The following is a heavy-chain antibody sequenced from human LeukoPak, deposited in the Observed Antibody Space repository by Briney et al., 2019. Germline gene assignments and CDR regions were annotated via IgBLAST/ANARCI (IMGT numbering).Heavy chain of an antibody. J-gene: IGHJ4*02. V-gene: IGHV4-39*01. Sequence: SETLSLTCTVSGGSISSSNSYYWAWIRQPPGKGLEWIGSINYGGSTTYNPSLKSRVTISLHTSKNQFSLKLTSVTAADTAVYYCPRDFGNWRTDYWGQGTLVTVSS. CDR1: GGSISSSNSYY. CDR2: INYGGST. D-gene: IGHD1-20*01. CDR3: PRDFGNWRTDY.